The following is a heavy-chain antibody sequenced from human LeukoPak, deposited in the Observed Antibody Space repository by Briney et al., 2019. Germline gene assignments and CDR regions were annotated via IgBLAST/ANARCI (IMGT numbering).Heavy chain of an antibody. Sequence: QTGGSLRLSCAASGFTFSSYGMHWVRQAPGKGLEWVAFIRYDGSNKYYADSVKGRFTISRDNSKNTLYLQMNSLRAEDTAVYYCARAETSWRRDLFDYWGQGTLVTVSS. CDR3: ARAETSWRRDLFDY. V-gene: IGHV3-30*02. D-gene: IGHD5-24*01. CDR1: GFTFSSYG. CDR2: IRYDGSNK. J-gene: IGHJ4*02.